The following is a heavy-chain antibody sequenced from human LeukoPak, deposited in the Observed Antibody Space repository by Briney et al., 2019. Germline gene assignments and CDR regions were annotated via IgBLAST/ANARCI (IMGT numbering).Heavy chain of an antibody. CDR3: ARGPVRWLQTRNRKPYYFDY. D-gene: IGHD5-24*01. CDR2: MNPNSGNT. J-gene: IGHJ4*02. V-gene: IGHV1-8*01. CDR1: GYTFTGYD. Sequence: ASVKVSCKASGYTFTGYDINWVRQATGQGLEWMGWMNPNSGNTGYAQKFQGRVNMTRNNSISTAYMELSSLRSEDTAVYYCARGPVRWLQTRNRKPYYFDYWGQGTLVTVSS.